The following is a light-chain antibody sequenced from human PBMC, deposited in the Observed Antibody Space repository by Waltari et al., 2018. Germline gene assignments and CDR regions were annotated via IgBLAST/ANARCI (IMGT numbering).Light chain of an antibody. V-gene: IGKV4-1*01. CDR3: QQCYSSPYT. Sequence: DIVMTQSPDSLAVSLGERATINCTSSQSVLSSSNNKNYLGWYQQKPGQTPKLLISWASTRESGVPDRFSGSGSGTDFTLTISSLQAEYVAVYYCQQCYSSPYTFGQGTKLEIK. J-gene: IGKJ2*01. CDR1: QSVLSSSNNKNY. CDR2: WAS.